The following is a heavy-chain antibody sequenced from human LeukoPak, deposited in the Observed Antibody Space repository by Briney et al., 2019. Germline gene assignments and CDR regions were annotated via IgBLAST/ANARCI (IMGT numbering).Heavy chain of an antibody. J-gene: IGHJ3*02. V-gene: IGHV4-61*02. CDR1: GGSISSGSYY. Sequence: KPPETLSLTCTVSGGSISSGSYYWSWIRQPAGKGLEWIGRIYTSGSTNYNPSLKSRVTISVDTSKNQFSLKLSSVTAADTAVYYCARRGEDYGDYGGAFDIWGQGTMVTVSS. CDR3: ARRGEDYGDYGGAFDI. D-gene: IGHD4-17*01. CDR2: IYTSGST.